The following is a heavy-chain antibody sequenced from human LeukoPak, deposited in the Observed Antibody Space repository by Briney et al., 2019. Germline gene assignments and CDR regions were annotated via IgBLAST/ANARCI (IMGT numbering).Heavy chain of an antibody. CDR3: ARVSGPRGYFDRGGFDY. Sequence: KSSETLSLTCTVSGGSISSYYWSWIRQPPGKGLEWIGYIYYSGSTNYNPSLKSRVTISVDTSKNQFSLKLSSVTAADTAVYYCARVSGPRGYFDRGGFDYWGQGTLVTVSS. CDR2: IYYSGST. CDR1: GGSISSYY. J-gene: IGHJ4*02. D-gene: IGHD3-9*01. V-gene: IGHV4-59*01.